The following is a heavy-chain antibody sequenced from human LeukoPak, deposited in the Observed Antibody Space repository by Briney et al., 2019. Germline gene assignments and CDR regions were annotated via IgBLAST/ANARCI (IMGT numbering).Heavy chain of an antibody. CDR2: ISGSGDRT. Sequence: RGTLRHSCAASGFTSSSYGMTWVRQAPGEGLEWVSRISGSGDRTYYADSVKGRFTISIDNSKNTLFLQMNSLRAEDTAVYYCARGDFRWEMATTIAFDIWGQGTMVTVSS. V-gene: IGHV3-23*01. D-gene: IGHD5-24*01. J-gene: IGHJ3*02. CDR1: GFTSSSYG. CDR3: ARGDFRWEMATTIAFDI.